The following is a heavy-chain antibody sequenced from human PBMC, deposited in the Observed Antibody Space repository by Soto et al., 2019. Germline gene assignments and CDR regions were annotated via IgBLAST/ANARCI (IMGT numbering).Heavy chain of an antibody. V-gene: IGHV1-3*01. D-gene: IGHD4-17*01. CDR1: GGTFSSYA. J-gene: IGHJ4*02. CDR3: ARSDGPLGDY. CDR2: INAGNGTT. Sequence: AASVKVSCKASGGTFSSYAISWVRQAPGQRLEWMGWINAGNGTTKYAQKFQGRVTITRDTSANTAYMELSSLRSEDTAVYYCARSDGPLGDYWGQGTLVTVSS.